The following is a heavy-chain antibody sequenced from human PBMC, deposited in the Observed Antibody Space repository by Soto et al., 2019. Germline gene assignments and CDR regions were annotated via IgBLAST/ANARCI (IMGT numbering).Heavy chain of an antibody. CDR3: AKVPYDSLSRSYYYMDV. D-gene: IGHD2-21*02. J-gene: IGHJ6*03. Sequence: GGSLRLSCAASGFTFSSYAMSWVRQAPGKGLEWVSAISGSGGSTYYADSVKGRFTISRDNSKNTLYLQMNSLRAEDTAVYYCAKVPYDSLSRSYYYMDVWGKGTTVTVSS. CDR1: GFTFSSYA. CDR2: ISGSGGST. V-gene: IGHV3-23*01.